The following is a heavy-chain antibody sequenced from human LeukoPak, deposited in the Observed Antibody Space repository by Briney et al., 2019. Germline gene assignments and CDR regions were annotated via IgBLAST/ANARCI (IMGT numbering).Heavy chain of an antibody. D-gene: IGHD2-2*01. J-gene: IGHJ4*02. CDR3: ARVSDCSSTSCPPTY. V-gene: IGHV1-69*05. Sequence: SVKVSCKASGGTFSSYAISWVRQAPGQGLEWMGGIIPIFGTANYAQKFQGRVTITTDESTSTAYMELSSLRSDDTAVYYCARVSDCSSTSCPPTYWGQGTLVTVSS. CDR1: GGTFSSYA. CDR2: IIPIFGTA.